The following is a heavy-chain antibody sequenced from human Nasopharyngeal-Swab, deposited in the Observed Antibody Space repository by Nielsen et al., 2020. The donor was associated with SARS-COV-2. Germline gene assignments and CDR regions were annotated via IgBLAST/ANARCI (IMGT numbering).Heavy chain of an antibody. CDR2: IDVDGRRT. J-gene: IGHJ4*02. D-gene: IGHD1-14*01. V-gene: IGHV3-74*01. Sequence: GESLKISCAASGFTINTYWMFWVRQAPGKGLEWVSQIDVDGRRTTYADSVKGRFTISRDNAKNTLYLQMNSLRAEDTAVYYCVRGGLGTGLENWGQGTLVTVSS. CDR1: GFTINTYW. CDR3: VRGGLGTGLEN.